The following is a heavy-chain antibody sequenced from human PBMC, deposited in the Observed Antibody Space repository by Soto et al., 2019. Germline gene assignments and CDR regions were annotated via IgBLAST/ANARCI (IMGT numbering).Heavy chain of an antibody. V-gene: IGHV4-30-2*01. CDR1: GGSIIKAAYS. CDR3: ARERGGYGLFDS. D-gene: IGHD5-18*01. Sequence: TLSLTCTVSGGSIIKAAYSWSWIRQPPGKGLEWIGYIYPSGMPFYNPSLRSRVTISIDRSNDQFSLNLKSVTAADTAVYYCARERGGYGLFDSWGQGTLVTVSS. J-gene: IGHJ4*02. CDR2: IYPSGMP.